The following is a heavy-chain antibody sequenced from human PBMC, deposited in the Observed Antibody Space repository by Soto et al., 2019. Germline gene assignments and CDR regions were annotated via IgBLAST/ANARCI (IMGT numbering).Heavy chain of an antibody. Sequence: PSETLSLTCAFSGGSIISGGYSWSWIRQPPGKGLEWIGYIYHSGSTYYNPSLKSRVTISVDRSKNQFSLKLSSVTAADTAAYYCARGARYGSGSNWFDPWGQGTLVTVSS. V-gene: IGHV4-30-2*01. D-gene: IGHD3-10*01. CDR1: GGSIISGGYS. J-gene: IGHJ5*02. CDR2: IYHSGST. CDR3: ARGARYGSGSNWFDP.